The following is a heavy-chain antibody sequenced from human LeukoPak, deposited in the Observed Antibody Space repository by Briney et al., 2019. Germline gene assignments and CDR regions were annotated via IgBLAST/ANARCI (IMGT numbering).Heavy chain of an antibody. J-gene: IGHJ3*01. CDR1: GFTFSTYT. CDR3: ARDLPD. CDR2: ISSGSSYI. Sequence: GGSLRLSCAASGFTFSTYTMNWVRQAPGKGLEWVSSISSGSSYIYYADSVKGRFTISRDNAKNSLYLQMNSLRPEDTAVYYCARDLPDWGQGTMVTVSS. D-gene: IGHD2-2*01. V-gene: IGHV3-21*01.